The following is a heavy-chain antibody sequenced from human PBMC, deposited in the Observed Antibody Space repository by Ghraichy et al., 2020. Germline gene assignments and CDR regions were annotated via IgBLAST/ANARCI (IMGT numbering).Heavy chain of an antibody. CDR2: IHYSGST. J-gene: IGHJ4*02. CDR3: AGSNYSRSSGSDS. Sequence: SETLSLTCTVSGGSINTYYWSWIRQPPGKGLEWIGYIHYSGSTSYNPSLKSRVTISLDTSKNLLSLKLNSVTAADTAVYYCAGSNYSRSSGSDSWGQGTQVTVSS. D-gene: IGHD6-6*01. CDR1: GGSINTYY. V-gene: IGHV4-59*01.